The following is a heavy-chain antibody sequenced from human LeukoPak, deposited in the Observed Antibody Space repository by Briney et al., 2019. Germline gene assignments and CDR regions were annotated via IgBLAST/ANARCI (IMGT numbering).Heavy chain of an antibody. J-gene: IGHJ5*02. CDR2: IIPIFGTA. V-gene: IGHV1-69*05. CDR3: AREHTVVVALAIGWFDP. CDR1: GGTFSSYA. Sequence: SVKVSCKASGGTFSSYAISWVRQAPGQGLEWMGGIIPIFGTANYAQKFQGRVTITTDESTSTACMELSSLRSEDTAVYYCAREHTVVVALAIGWFDPWGQGTLVTVSS. D-gene: IGHD2-15*01.